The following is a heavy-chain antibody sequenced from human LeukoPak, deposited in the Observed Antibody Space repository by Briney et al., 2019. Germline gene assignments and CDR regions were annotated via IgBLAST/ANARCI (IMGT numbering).Heavy chain of an antibody. CDR3: AKADNDSPGYTNYFDY. CDR1: GFTFSSYS. J-gene: IGHJ4*02. V-gene: IGHV3-48*02. Sequence: GGSLRLSCAASGFTFSSYSMNWVRQAPGKGLEWVSYISSSSSTIYYADSVKGRFTISRDNAKNSLYLQMNSLRDEDTAVYYCAKADNDSPGYTNYFDYWGQGTLVTVSS. D-gene: IGHD3-22*01. CDR2: ISSSSSTI.